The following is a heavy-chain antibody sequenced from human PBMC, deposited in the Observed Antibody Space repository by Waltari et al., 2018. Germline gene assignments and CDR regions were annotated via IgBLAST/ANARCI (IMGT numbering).Heavy chain of an antibody. D-gene: IGHD2-2*01. CDR1: AVSISSHY. V-gene: IGHV4-4*07. Sequence: VQLQESGPGLVKPSDNLSLPCTVSAVSISSHYCNSIRQPPRMSRRLIVRINTSGSTNYNPSLKSRVTMSVDTSKNQFSLKLSFVTAADTAVYYCARDKNIVVVPAASTRYYYYYMDVWGKGTTVTISS. CDR2: INTSGST. CDR3: ARDKNIVVVPAASTRYYYYYMDV. J-gene: IGHJ6*03.